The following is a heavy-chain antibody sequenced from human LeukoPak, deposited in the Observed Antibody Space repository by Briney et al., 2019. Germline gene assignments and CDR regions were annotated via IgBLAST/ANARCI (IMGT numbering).Heavy chain of an antibody. D-gene: IGHD2-15*01. CDR1: GFSFSRFG. J-gene: IGHJ4*02. CDR2: ISSSSGAI. V-gene: IGHV3-48*02. Sequence: GGSLRLSCAASGFSFSRFGMNWVRQAPGKGLEWISYISSSSGAIYYADSVKGRFAISRDNAKNSLNLQISSLRDEDTAIYYCAQKGGTDHWGQGTLVTVSS. CDR3: AQKGGTDH.